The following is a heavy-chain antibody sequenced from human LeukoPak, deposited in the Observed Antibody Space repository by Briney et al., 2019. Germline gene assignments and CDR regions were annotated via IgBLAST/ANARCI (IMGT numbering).Heavy chain of an antibody. CDR1: GGSINSYY. CDR2: IYNSGST. CDR3: ASSRSSSGWSLIDY. D-gene: IGHD6-19*01. V-gene: IGHV4-59*01. J-gene: IGHJ4*02. Sequence: SETLSLTCTVSGGSINSYYWSWIRQPPGKGLEWVGYIYNSGSTNYKPSLKRRVTISVDTSKNQFSLKVSSVTAADTAVYYCASSRSSSGWSLIDYWGQGALVTVSS.